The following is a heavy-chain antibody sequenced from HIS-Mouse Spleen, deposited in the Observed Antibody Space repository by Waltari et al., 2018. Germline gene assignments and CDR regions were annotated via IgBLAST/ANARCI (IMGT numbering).Heavy chain of an antibody. CDR1: GFPFSSYG. V-gene: IGHV3-30*18. J-gene: IGHJ4*02. Sequence: QVQLVESGGGVVQPGRSLRLSCAASGFPFSSYGMHWVRQAPGKGLEWVAVISYDGSNKYYADSVKGRFTISRDNSKNTLYLQMNSLRAEDTAVYYCAKDLQLGYFDYWGQGTLVTVSS. D-gene: IGHD3-10*01. CDR2: ISYDGSNK. CDR3: AKDLQLGYFDY.